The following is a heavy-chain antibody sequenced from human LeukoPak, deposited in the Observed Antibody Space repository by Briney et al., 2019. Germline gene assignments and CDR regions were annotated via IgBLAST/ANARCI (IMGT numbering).Heavy chain of an antibody. CDR3: AKGGYDFLYGMDV. D-gene: IGHD3-3*01. Sequence: GGSLRLSCAASGFTFSSYAMHWVRQAPGKGLEWVAIISYDGSNKYCADSVKGRFTISRDNSKNTLYLQMNSLKAEDTAVYYCAKGGYDFLYGMDVWGQGTTVTVSS. J-gene: IGHJ6*02. V-gene: IGHV3-30-3*01. CDR2: ISYDGSNK. CDR1: GFTFSSYA.